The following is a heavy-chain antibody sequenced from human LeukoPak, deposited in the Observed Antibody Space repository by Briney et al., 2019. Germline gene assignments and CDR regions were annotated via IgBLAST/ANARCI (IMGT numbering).Heavy chain of an antibody. V-gene: IGHV1-18*01. CDR2: ISAYNGNT. CDR1: GYTFTSYG. D-gene: IGHD2-2*03. CDR3: ARLAIVVVPAATDYYGMDV. J-gene: IGHJ6*02. Sequence: EASVKVSCKASGYTFTSYGISWVRQAPGQGLEWMGWISAYNGNTNYAQKLQGRVTMTTDTSTSTAYMELRSLRSDDTAVYYCARLAIVVVPAATDYYGMDVWGQGTTVTVSS.